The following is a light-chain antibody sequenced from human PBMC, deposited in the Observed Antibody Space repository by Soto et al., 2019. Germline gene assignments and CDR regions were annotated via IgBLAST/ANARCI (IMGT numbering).Light chain of an antibody. J-gene: IGKJ3*01. CDR2: GAS. Sequence: ETVLTQSPGTLYLSPGERATLSCRASQSLSSSYLVWYQQKPGQAPRLLIYGASSRATGIPDRFSGTGSGTDFTLTISRLEPEDFAVYYCQHYGNTPPSVTFGPGTKVDSK. CDR3: QHYGNTPPSVT. CDR1: QSLSSSY. V-gene: IGKV3-20*01.